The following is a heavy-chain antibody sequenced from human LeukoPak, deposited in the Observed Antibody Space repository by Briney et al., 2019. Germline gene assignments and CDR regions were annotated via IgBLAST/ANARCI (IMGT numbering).Heavy chain of an antibody. Sequence: ASVKVSCKASGGTFSSYAISWVRQAPGQGLEWMGRIIPIFGTANYAQKFQGRVTITTDESTSTAYMELSSLRSEDTAVYYCASARYSSGWYLVYFQHWGQGTLVTVSS. J-gene: IGHJ1*01. CDR3: ASARYSSGWYLVYFQH. D-gene: IGHD6-19*01. CDR2: IIPIFGTA. V-gene: IGHV1-69*05. CDR1: GGTFSSYA.